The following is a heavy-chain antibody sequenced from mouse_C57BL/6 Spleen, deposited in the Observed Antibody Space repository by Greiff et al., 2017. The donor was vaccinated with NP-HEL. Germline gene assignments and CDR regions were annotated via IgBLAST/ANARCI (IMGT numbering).Heavy chain of an antibody. V-gene: IGHV1-15*01. J-gene: IGHJ4*01. Sequence: VQLQQSGAELVRPGASVTLSCKASGYTFTDYEMHWVKQTPVHGLEWIGAIDPETGGTAYNQKFKGKAILTAEKSSSTAYMELRSLTSEDSAVDYCTRWHYGSIDAMDYWGQGTSVTVSS. CDR2: IDPETGGT. D-gene: IGHD1-1*01. CDR1: GYTFTDYE. CDR3: TRWHYGSIDAMDY.